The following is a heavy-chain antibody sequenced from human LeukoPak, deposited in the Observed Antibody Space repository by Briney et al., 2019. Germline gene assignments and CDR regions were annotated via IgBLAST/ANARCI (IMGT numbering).Heavy chain of an antibody. V-gene: IGHV3-20*04. CDR3: AREGSGSPHYGMDV. D-gene: IGHD3-10*01. J-gene: IGHJ6*02. CDR2: INWNGGTT. Sequence: PGGSLRLSCAASGXTFDDYGMSWVRQAPGKGLEWVCGINWNGGTTGYADSVKGRFTISRDNAKNSLYLQMNSVRAEDTALYYCAREGSGSPHYGMDVWGQGTTVTVSS. CDR1: GXTFDDYG.